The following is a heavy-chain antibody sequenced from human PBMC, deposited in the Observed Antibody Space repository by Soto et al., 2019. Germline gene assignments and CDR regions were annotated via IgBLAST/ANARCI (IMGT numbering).Heavy chain of an antibody. CDR3: ARVFVVVPAASYGWFDP. V-gene: IGHV1-8*01. Sequence: ASVKVSCNASGYTFTSYDINWVRQATGQGLEWMGWLNPNSGNTGYAQKFQGRVTITRNKSTSTAYMELSSLRSEDTAVYYCARVFVVVPAASYGWFDPWGQGTLVTVSS. CDR2: LNPNSGNT. J-gene: IGHJ5*02. D-gene: IGHD2-2*01. CDR1: GYTFTSYD.